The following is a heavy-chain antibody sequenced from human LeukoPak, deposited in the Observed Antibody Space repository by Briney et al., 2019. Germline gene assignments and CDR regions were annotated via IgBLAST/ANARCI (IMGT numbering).Heavy chain of an antibody. CDR1: GYTFTVYY. Sequence: ASVKVSSKASGYTFTVYYMHWVRQAPGQGLEWMVWINPNSGGTNYAQKFQGRVTMTRDTSISTAYMELSRLRSDDTAVYYCARIWGSSTSCYDCWFDPWGQGTLVTVSS. CDR2: INPNSGGT. D-gene: IGHD2-2*01. J-gene: IGHJ5*02. V-gene: IGHV1-2*02. CDR3: ARIWGSSTSCYDCWFDP.